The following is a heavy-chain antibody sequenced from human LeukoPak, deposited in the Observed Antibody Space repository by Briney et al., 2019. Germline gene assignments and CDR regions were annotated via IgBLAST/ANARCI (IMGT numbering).Heavy chain of an antibody. CDR1: GFTFDDYA. CDR3: AKVFSGNYGLSDY. D-gene: IGHD1-26*01. J-gene: IGHJ4*02. V-gene: IGHV3-43*02. Sequence: GVSLRFSCSASGFTFDDYAMHWVRQPPGKGLEWVSLISGDGGSTYYADSVKGRFTISRDNSKNSLYLQRNSLRTEDTALYYCAKVFSGNYGLSDYWGQGTLVTVSS. CDR2: ISGDGGST.